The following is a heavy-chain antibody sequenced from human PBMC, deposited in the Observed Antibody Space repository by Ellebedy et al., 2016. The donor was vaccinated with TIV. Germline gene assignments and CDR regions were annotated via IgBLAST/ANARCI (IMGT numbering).Heavy chain of an antibody. CDR1: GFTFSAYC. CDR2: IKEAGSEA. CDR3: AREGGRHSTGSGFY. Sequence: PGGSLRLSCAASGFTFSAYCISWVRQAPGKGLEWVANIKEAGSEAYYVDSVKGRFTISSDNTKNSLYLQMSNLRAEDTAVFYCAREGGRHSTGSGFYWGQGTRVTVST. V-gene: IGHV3-7*03. J-gene: IGHJ4*02. D-gene: IGHD2-2*01.